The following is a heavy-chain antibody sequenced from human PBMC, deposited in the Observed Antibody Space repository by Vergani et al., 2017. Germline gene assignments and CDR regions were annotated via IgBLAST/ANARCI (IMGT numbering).Heavy chain of an antibody. CDR1: GFTFSSYG. V-gene: IGHV3-33*01. CDR3: ARDPLQAWDNWFDP. CDR2: IWYDGSNK. J-gene: IGHJ5*02. D-gene: IGHD4-11*01. Sequence: QVQLVESGGGVVQPGRSLRLSCAASGFTFSSYGMHWVRQAPGKGLEWVAVIWYDGSNKYYADSVKGRFTISRDNSKNTLYLQMNSLRAEETAVYYCARDPLQAWDNWFDPWGQGTLVTVSS.